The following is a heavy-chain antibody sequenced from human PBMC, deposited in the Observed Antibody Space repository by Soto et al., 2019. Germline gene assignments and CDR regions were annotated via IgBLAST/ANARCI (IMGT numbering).Heavy chain of an antibody. CDR3: ARGRGTPFVWGYYCDY. D-gene: IGHD3-16*01. V-gene: IGHV3-21*01. J-gene: IGHJ4*02. Sequence: EVQLVESGGGLVKPGGSLRLSCAASGFTFSTYSMNWVRQAPGKGLEGVSPIDKSSSYIYYADSVKGRFTISRDNAKNSLHLQMNSLGAEDTAVDYGARGRGTPFVWGYYCDYWGQGTPVTVSS. CDR2: IDKSSSYI. CDR1: GFTFSTYS.